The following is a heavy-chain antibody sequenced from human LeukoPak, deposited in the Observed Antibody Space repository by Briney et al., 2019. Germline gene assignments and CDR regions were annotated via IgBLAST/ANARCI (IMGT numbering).Heavy chain of an antibody. D-gene: IGHD3-22*01. CDR1: GFTFSSYW. J-gene: IGHJ4*02. Sequence: GGSLRLSCAASGFTFSSYWMHWVRQAPGKGLVWVSRINTDGSSTSYADSVKGRFTISRDNSKNTLYLQMNSPRAEDTAVYYCARDPRVGSPSSYYDSSGYYFDYWGQGTLVTVSS. CDR3: ARDPRVGSPSSYYDSSGYYFDY. V-gene: IGHV3-74*01. CDR2: INTDGSST.